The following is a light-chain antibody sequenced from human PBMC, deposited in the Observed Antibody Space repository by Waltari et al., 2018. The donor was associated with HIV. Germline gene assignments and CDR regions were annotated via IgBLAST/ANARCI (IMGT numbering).Light chain of an antibody. CDR1: SSNIGSNG. CDR2: RNN. V-gene: IGLV1-44*01. Sequence: QSVLTQSPSASGTPGQRATISCSGGSSNIGSNGVDWYQQFPGTAPKLLIYRNNQRPSGVPDRFSGSKSGTSASLAISGLQSEDEATYYCATLDDSLNGPIFGGGTRLTVL. J-gene: IGLJ2*01. CDR3: ATLDDSLNGPI.